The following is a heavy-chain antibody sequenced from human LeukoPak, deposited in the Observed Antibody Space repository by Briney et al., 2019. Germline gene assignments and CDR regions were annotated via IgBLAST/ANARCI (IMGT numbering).Heavy chain of an antibody. CDR1: GFTFSTYW. Sequence: PGGSLRLSCAASGFTFSTYWMSWVRQAPGKGREWVAHIKEDGSEKNYADSVKGRFTISRDNAKNSLYLQMNSRRAEDTAVYYCARGYACGYWGQGTLVTVSS. D-gene: IGHD2-21*01. J-gene: IGHJ4*02. CDR2: IKEDGSEK. V-gene: IGHV3-7*04. CDR3: ARGYACGY.